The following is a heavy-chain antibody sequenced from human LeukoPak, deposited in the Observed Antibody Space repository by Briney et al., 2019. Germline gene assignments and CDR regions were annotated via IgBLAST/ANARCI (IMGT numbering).Heavy chain of an antibody. J-gene: IGHJ6*03. D-gene: IGHD2-2*01. CDR2: INHSGST. Sequence: SETLSLTCAVYGGSFSGYYWSWIRQPPGKGLEWIGEINHSGSTNYNPSLKTRVTISVDTSKNQSSLKLSSVTAANTAVYYCARTVPAATGYYYYYMDVWGKGTTVTISS. CDR3: ARTVPAATGYYYYYMDV. V-gene: IGHV4-34*01. CDR1: GGSFSGYY.